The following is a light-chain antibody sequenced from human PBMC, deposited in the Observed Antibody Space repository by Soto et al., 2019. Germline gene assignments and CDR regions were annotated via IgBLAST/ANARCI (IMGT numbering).Light chain of an antibody. CDR2: GAS. Sequence: EIVLTQSPGTLSLSPGERATLSCRASQSVSSSYLAWYQQKPGQAPRLLIYGASSRATGIPDRFSGSGSGTDFTLTINRLEPEDFAVYYCKQYGSSPETFGPGTKVDIK. V-gene: IGKV3-20*01. CDR3: KQYGSSPET. J-gene: IGKJ1*01. CDR1: QSVSSSY.